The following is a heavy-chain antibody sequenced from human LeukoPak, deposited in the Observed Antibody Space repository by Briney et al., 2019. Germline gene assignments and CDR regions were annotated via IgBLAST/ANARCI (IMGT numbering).Heavy chain of an antibody. CDR3: ANHRTPDRYHWNYFDY. J-gene: IGHJ4*02. CDR1: GFTFRNSA. Sequence: GGSLRLSCAASGFTFRNSATSWVRQAPGTGLEWVSSIGGHVHSTYYADSVIGRFTVSRDDSKNTLYLQMNSLRADDTAIYYCANHRTPDRYHWNYFDYWGQGTLVTVSS. V-gene: IGHV3-23*01. D-gene: IGHD1-20*01. CDR2: IGGHVHST.